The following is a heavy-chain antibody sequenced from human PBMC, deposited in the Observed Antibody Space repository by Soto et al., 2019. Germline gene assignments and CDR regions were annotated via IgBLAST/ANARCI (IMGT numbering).Heavy chain of an antibody. J-gene: IGHJ6*02. D-gene: IGHD5-18*01. CDR1: GFTFSIYG. CDR2: IWYDGSNK. CDR3: ARAQPTRIQLWNYYYYGMDV. Sequence: PWGALVVSCASSGFTFSIYGMHWVRQAPGKGLDSVAVIWYDGSNKYYADSVKGRFTISRDNSKNTLYLQMNSLRAEDTAVYYCARAQPTRIQLWNYYYYGMDVWGQGTTVTVSS. V-gene: IGHV3-33*01.